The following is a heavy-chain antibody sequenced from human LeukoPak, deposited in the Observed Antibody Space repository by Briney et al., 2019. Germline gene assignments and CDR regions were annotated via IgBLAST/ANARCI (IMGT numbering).Heavy chain of an antibody. CDR1: GGTFSSYA. Sequence: SVKVSCKASGGTFSSYAISWVRQAPGQGLEWMGGIIPILGTANYAQKFQGRVTITADESTSTAYMELSSLRSEDTAVYYCATVRGYCSSTSCSSPYYYYGMDVWGKGTTVTVSS. D-gene: IGHD2-2*01. J-gene: IGHJ6*04. CDR2: IIPILGTA. CDR3: ATVRGYCSSTSCSSPYYYYGMDV. V-gene: IGHV1-69*13.